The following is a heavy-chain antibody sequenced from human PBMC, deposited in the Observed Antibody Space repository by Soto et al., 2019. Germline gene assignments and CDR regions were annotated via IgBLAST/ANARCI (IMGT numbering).Heavy chain of an antibody. V-gene: IGHV5-51*01. CDR1: GYSFTSYW. J-gene: IGHJ4*01. Sequence: GESLKISCKGSGYSFTSYWIGWVRQMPGKGLEWMGIIFPRDSKTIYSPSFQGRVTISADKSINTAFLQWNKLRASDTAIYYCVRVNGLLDYRGHGTLVTVSS. CDR3: VRVNGLLDY. CDR2: IFPRDSKT.